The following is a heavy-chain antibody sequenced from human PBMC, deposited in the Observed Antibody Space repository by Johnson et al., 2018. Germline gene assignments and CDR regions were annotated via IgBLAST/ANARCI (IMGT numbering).Heavy chain of an antibody. Sequence: QVQLVQSGAEVKKPGASVKVSCKPSGDTFTSYYIHWVRQAPGQGLEWMGVINPSGGGTNYAQKLQGRVTMTMDTSTSTVCMDLSSLRSEVTAVYVCARGEVAGACGSDTCYSPFEIWGRGRVVTCSS. V-gene: IGHV1-46*01. J-gene: IGHJ3*02. CDR1: GDTFTSYY. CDR3: ARGEVAGACGSDTCYSPFEI. D-gene: IGHD2-15*01. CDR2: INPSGGGT.